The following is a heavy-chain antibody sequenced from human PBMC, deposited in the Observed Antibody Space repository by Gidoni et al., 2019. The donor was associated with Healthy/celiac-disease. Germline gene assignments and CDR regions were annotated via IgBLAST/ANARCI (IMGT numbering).Heavy chain of an antibody. V-gene: IGHV3-23*01. CDR2: ISGSGGST. CDR3: ANQRPMDFWGSSKDPPDY. D-gene: IGHD3-16*01. CDR1: GFTFSSYA. J-gene: IGHJ4*02. Sequence: EVQLLESGGGLVRPGGSLRLSCAASGFTFSSYAMSWVRQAPGKGLGLVSAISGSGGSTYYADSVKGRFTISRDNSKNTLYLQMNSLRAEDTAVYYCANQRPMDFWGSSKDPPDYWGQGTLVTVSS.